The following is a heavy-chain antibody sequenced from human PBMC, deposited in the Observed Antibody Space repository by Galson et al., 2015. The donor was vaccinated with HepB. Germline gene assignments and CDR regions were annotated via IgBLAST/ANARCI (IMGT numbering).Heavy chain of an antibody. V-gene: IGHV3-7*03. CDR3: GSERVIFGGNDDAVAI. D-gene: IGHD3-16*01. CDR1: GFTFRASY. Sequence: SLRLSCAASGFTFRASYMAWVRQAPGKGLEWVAHIKHDGKERAYVSSVRGRFTISRDNAKNSVNLQMNSMTAADTAVYFCGSERVIFGGNDDAVAIWGKGTMVTAS. CDR2: IKHDGKER. J-gene: IGHJ3*02.